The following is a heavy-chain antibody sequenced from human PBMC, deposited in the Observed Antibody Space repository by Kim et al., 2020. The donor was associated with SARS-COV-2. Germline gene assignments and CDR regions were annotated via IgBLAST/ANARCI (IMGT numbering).Heavy chain of an antibody. V-gene: IGHV3-30*04. J-gene: IGHJ4*02. CDR1: GFTFSNYA. CDR3: ASWGGYYGSGSPQTLERGGCY. D-gene: IGHD3-10*01. Sequence: GGSLRLSCAASGFTFSNYAIHWVRQAPGKGLEWVAVISHDGFNKDYADSVKGRFTISRDNSKNTLHLQMSSLRPEDTAVYYCASWGGYYGSGSPQTLERGGCYWGQGTQVTVSS. CDR2: ISHDGFNK.